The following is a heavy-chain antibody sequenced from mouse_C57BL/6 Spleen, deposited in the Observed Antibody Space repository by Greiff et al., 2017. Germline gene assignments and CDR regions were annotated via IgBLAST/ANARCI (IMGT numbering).Heavy chain of an antibody. J-gene: IGHJ4*01. V-gene: IGHV5-4*01. Sequence: DVHLVESGGGLVKPGGSLKLSCAASGFTFSSYAMSWVRQTPEKRLEWVATISDGGSYTYYPDNVKGRFTISRDNAKNNLYLQMSHLKSEDTAMYYCARDGDSNYVYYAMDYWGQGTSVTVSS. CDR1: GFTFSSYA. CDR3: ARDGDSNYVYYAMDY. CDR2: ISDGGSYT. D-gene: IGHD2-5*01.